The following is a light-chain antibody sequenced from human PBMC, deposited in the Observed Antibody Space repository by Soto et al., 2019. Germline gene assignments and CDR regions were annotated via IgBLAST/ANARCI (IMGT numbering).Light chain of an antibody. V-gene: IGKV1-5*01. CDR2: TAS. J-gene: IGKJ1*01. CDR1: QTISSW. CDR3: RQHHSCPGT. Sequence: DIQMSHSPSTLSRSVEDRVTITCRASQTISSWLAWYQQKPGTPPKRLIFTASNLQNGVPSRFSGSGSETEFTLTIISLQAEDVVTDYYRQHHSCPGTFGQGTKVDIK.